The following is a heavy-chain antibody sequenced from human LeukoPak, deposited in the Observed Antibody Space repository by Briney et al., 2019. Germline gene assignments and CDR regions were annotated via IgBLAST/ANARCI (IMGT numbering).Heavy chain of an antibody. CDR3: ARAPKYYDILTGYESLVAFDI. J-gene: IGHJ3*02. CDR1: GGXVSSGSYY. CDR2: IYYSGST. V-gene: IGHV4-61*01. D-gene: IGHD3-9*01. Sequence: SETLSLTCTVSGGXVSSGSYYWSWIRQPPGKGLEWIGYIYYSGSTNYNPSLKSRVTISVDTSKNQFSLKLSSVTAADTAVYYCARAPKYYDILTGYESLVAFDIWGQGTMVTVSS.